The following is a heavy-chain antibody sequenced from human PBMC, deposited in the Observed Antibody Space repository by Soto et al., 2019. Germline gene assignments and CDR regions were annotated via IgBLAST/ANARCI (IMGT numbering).Heavy chain of an antibody. D-gene: IGHD3-16*01. J-gene: IGHJ4*02. V-gene: IGHV3-9*01. CDR2: INWKSDI. CDR3: AISQDRGGRTTFIY. CDR1: GFTFDDNA. Sequence: QPGGSLRLPCAVSGFTFDDNAMHWVRQAPGKGLEWVSGINWKSDIGYADSVKGRFTISRDNAENSLYLQMNSLRAEDTALYYCAISQDRGGRTTFIYWGQGTQVTV.